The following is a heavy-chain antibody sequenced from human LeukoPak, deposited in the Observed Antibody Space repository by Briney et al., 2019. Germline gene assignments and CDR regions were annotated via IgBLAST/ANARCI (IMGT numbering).Heavy chain of an antibody. CDR1: GYTFTDYY. CDR3: AREAYCGGDCRSPFFAY. D-gene: IGHD2-21*02. V-gene: IGHV1-2*02. J-gene: IGHJ4*02. CDR2: INPNSGGT. Sequence: VASVKVSCKASGYTFTDYYMHWVRQAPGQGLQWMGWINPNSGGTNYAQKFQGRVTMTRDTSIGTAYMELSRLRSDDTAVYYCAREAYCGGDCRSPFFAYWGQGTLVTVSS.